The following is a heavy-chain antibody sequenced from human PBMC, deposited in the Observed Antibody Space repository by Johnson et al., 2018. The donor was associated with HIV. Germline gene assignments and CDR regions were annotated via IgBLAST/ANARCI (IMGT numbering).Heavy chain of an antibody. J-gene: IGHJ3*02. CDR2: ISYDGSDK. V-gene: IGHV3-30-3*01. CDR1: GFTFSSFA. CDR3: ASGPKIVVLDGAFDI. Sequence: QVQLVESGGGVVQSGRSLRLSCAASGFTFSSFAIHWVRQAPGKGLEWVAVISYDGSDKYYADSVKGRFTISRDAAENSLYLQMNSLRADDTAVYYCASGPKIVVLDGAFDIWGQGTMVAVSS. D-gene: IGHD3-22*01.